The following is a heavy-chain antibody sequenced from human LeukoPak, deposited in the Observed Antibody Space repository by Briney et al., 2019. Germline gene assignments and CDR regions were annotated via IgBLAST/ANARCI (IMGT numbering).Heavy chain of an antibody. J-gene: IGHJ4*02. V-gene: IGHV4-59*11. CDR3: ARVFSDYYDSSGYYPFDY. D-gene: IGHD3-22*01. CDR2: IYYSGST. Sequence: SETLSLTCTVSGGSISSHYWNRIRQPPGKGLEWIGYIYYSGSTNYNPSLKSRVTISVDTSKNQFSLKLSSVTAADTAVYYCARVFSDYYDSSGYYPFDYWGQGTLVTVSS. CDR1: GGSISSHY.